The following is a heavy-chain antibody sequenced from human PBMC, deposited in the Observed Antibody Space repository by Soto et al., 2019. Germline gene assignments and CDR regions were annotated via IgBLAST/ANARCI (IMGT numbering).Heavy chain of an antibody. D-gene: IGHD2-2*01. Sequence: QVQLVESGGGVVQPGRSLRLSCAASGFPFSDYGIHWVRQAPGKGLEWVAVISSDGSNEYYADSVKGRFTISRDNSKNTVSLQMNSLTTEDSASYYCAKQISPYCSRVTCYDLYFYYAMVVWGQGTTVTVSS. J-gene: IGHJ6*02. CDR1: GFPFSDYG. V-gene: IGHV3-30*18. CDR3: AKQISPYCSRVTCYDLYFYYAMVV. CDR2: ISSDGSNE.